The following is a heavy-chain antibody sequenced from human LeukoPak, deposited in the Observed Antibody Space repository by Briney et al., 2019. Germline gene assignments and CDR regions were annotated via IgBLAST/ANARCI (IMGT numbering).Heavy chain of an antibody. J-gene: IGHJ4*02. D-gene: IGHD3-22*01. CDR3: AREGSIYYSDSSGYLGY. V-gene: IGHV4-61*02. CDR2: IYSGGRT. Sequence: KSSETLSLTCTVSGDSINSGPYYWSWIRQPAGKGLEWIGRIYSGGRTSYNPTLKSRVTISVDTSKNQFSLKLSSVTAADTAVYYCAREGSIYYSDSSGYLGYWGQGTLATVSS. CDR1: GDSINSGPYY.